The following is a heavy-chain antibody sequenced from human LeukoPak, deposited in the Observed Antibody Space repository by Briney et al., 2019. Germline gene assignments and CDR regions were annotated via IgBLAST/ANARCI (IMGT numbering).Heavy chain of an antibody. J-gene: IGHJ4*02. D-gene: IGHD2-21*02. CDR3: ARFRTWGDKAFDY. CDR2: IGTTSGAI. V-gene: IGHV3-48*01. CDR1: GFTFNAFG. Sequence: PGGSLRLSCAASGFTFNAFGVNWVRQAPGKGLEWVSYIGTTSGAIYYADSVKGRFTISRDSAKNSLYLQTYSLRAEDTAVYYCARFRTWGDKAFDYWGQGTRVTVSS.